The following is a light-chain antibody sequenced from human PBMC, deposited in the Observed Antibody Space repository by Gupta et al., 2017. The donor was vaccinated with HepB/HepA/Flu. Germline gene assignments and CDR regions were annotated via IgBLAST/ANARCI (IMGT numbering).Light chain of an antibody. V-gene: IGKV2-30*02. CDR2: RAS. CDR3: MQGTHWPRT. Sequence: DVVMTQSPLSLPVTLGQPASISCRSSQGLVHSDGKTYLNWFHQRPGQSPRRLIYRASDRDSGVPDRFSGSGSGTNCTLKISKVEAEDVGIYYCMQGTHWPRTFGQGPKVEIK. J-gene: IGKJ1*01. CDR1: QGLVHSDGKTY.